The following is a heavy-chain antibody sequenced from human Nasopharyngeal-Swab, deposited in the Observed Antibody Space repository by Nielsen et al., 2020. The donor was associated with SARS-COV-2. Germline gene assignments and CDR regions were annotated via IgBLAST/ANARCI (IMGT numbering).Heavy chain of an antibody. D-gene: IGHD6-13*01. V-gene: IGHV1-3*01. Sequence: ASVKVSCKASGYSLMSQAMHWVRQAPGQRLEWMGWITAANGNTEYSRKFHDRLTLSSDTSANTAYMDLSGLRSEDTAAYYCVRDDGRSWLLDKWGQGTLVTVSA. CDR3: VRDDGRSWLLDK. J-gene: IGHJ4*02. CDR1: GYSLMSQA. CDR2: ITAANGNT.